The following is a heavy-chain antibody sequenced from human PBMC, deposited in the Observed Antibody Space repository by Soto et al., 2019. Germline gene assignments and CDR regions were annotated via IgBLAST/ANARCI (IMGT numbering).Heavy chain of an antibody. CDR2: IYHSGST. V-gene: IGHV4-4*02. J-gene: IGHJ4*02. Sequence: SETLSLTCAVSGGSISSSNWWSWVRQPPGKGLEWIGEIYHSGSTNYNPSLKSRVTISVDKSKNQFSLKLSSVTAADTAVYYCASLGYYDSSGYYDYWGQGTLVTVS. CDR3: ASLGYYDSSGYYDY. CDR1: GGSISSSNW. D-gene: IGHD3-22*01.